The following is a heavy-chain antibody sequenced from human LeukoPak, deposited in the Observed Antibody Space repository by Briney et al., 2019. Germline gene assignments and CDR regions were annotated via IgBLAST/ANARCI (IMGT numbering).Heavy chain of an antibody. CDR3: ARLRDNSGWYEDY. Sequence: GASVKVSCKASGYTFTSYDINWVRQATGQGLEWMGWMNPNSGNTGYAQKFQGRVTMTRNTSISTAHMELSSLRSEDTAVYYCARLRDNSGWYEDYWGQGTLVTVSS. CDR2: MNPNSGNT. D-gene: IGHD6-19*01. J-gene: IGHJ4*02. V-gene: IGHV1-8*01. CDR1: GYTFTSYD.